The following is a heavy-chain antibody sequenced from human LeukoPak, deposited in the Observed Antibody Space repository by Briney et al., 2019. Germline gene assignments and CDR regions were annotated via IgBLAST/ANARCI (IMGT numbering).Heavy chain of an antibody. D-gene: IGHD3-22*01. CDR1: GYTFTDYY. J-gene: IGHJ4*02. CDR3: ARVYYDSTGYYGYYFDY. V-gene: IGHV1-2*02. Sequence: ASVKVSCKASGYTFTDYYMRWVRQAPGQGLEWMGWINPNSGGTNYAQKFQGRVTMTRDTSISTACMELSRLRSDVTAVYYCARVYYDSTGYYGYYFDYWGQGTLVTVSS. CDR2: INPNSGGT.